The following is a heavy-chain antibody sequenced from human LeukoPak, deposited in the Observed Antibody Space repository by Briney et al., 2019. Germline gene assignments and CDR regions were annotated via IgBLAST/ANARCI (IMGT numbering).Heavy chain of an antibody. D-gene: IGHD3-22*01. Sequence: GGSLRLSCAAFGFTFTTYAMNWVRQAPGKGLEWVSSISSSSSYIYYADSVKGRFTISRDNAKNSLYLQMNSLRAEDTAVYYCARDLGYDSSGFDYWGQGTLVTVSS. CDR2: ISSSSSYI. V-gene: IGHV3-21*01. CDR1: GFTFTTYA. J-gene: IGHJ4*02. CDR3: ARDLGYDSSGFDY.